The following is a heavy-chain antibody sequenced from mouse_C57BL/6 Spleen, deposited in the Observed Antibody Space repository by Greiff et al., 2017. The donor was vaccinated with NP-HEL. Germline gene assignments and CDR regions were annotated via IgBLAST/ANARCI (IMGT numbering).Heavy chain of an antibody. V-gene: IGHV6-3*01. CDR2: IRLKSDNYAT. D-gene: IGHD2-5*01. CDR3: TSYYSNYWYFDV. J-gene: IGHJ1*03. CDR1: GFTFSNYW. Sequence: EVKLVESGGGLVQPGGSMKLSCVASGFTFSNYWMNWVRQSPEKGLEWVAQIRLKSDNYATHYAEPVKGRFTISRDDSKSSVYLQMNNLRAADTGIYYCTSYYSNYWYFDVWGTGTTVTVSS.